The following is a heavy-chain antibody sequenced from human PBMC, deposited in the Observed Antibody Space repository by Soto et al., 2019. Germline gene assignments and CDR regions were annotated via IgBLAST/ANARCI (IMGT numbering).Heavy chain of an antibody. J-gene: IGHJ2*01. CDR1: GFTFSSYG. D-gene: IGHD6-13*01. V-gene: IGHV3-33*01. CDR2: IWYDGSNK. CDR3: AREPGSSSWSNLEWYFDL. Sequence: QVQLVESGGGVVQPGRSLRLSCAASGFTFSSYGMHWVRQAPGKGLEWGAVIWYDGSNKYYADSVKGRFTISRDNSKNTLYLKMNGLRAEDTAVYYCAREPGSSSWSNLEWYFDLWGRGSLVTVSS.